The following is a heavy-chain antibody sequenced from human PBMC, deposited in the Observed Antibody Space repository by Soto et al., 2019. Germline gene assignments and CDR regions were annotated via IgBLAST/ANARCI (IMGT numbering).Heavy chain of an antibody. D-gene: IGHD6-13*01. Sequence: EVQLVESGGGLVKPGGSLRLSCAASGFTFSSYSMNWVRQAPGKGLEWVSSISSSSSYIYYADSVKGRFTISRDNAKNSPDLQMNSLRAEDTAVYYCARDGSSSSWPYYYYYYGMDVWGQGTTVTVSS. CDR2: ISSSSSYI. CDR1: GFTFSSYS. CDR3: ARDGSSSSWPYYYYYYGMDV. V-gene: IGHV3-21*01. J-gene: IGHJ6*02.